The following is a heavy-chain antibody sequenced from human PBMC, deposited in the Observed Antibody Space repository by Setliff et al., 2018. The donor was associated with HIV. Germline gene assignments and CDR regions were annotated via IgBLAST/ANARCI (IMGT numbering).Heavy chain of an antibody. V-gene: IGHV4-39*02. Sequence: SETLSLTCNVSGDSIITSSYYWGWIRQPPGKGLEWIGSFYYSGKYHYKPSLRSRVTISMDTSKTHFSLILRSVTDADTAVYYCKRRVYDFGSSLVGIYRYKDVWGKGTTVTVSRDNSKSTLFLQMNSLRAEDTAICYCAKLVFYSGSHRYFQHWGQGSLVTVSS. CDR3: KRRVYDFGSSLVGIYRYKDVWGKGTTVTVSRDNSKSTLFLQMNSLRAEDTAICYCAKLVFYSGSHRYFQH. CDR1: GDSIITSSYY. D-gene: IGHD3-16*01. CDR2: FYYSGKY. J-gene: IGHJ1*01.